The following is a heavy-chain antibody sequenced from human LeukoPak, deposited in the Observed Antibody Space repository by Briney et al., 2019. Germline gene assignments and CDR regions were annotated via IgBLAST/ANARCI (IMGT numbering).Heavy chain of an antibody. Sequence: HPGRSLRLSCAASGFTFDDYAMHWVRQAPGKGLEWVSGISWNSGSIGYADSVKGRFTISRDNAKNSLYLQMNSLRAEDTALYYCAKDTQQWLVPLEFDYWGQGTLVTVSS. CDR1: GFTFDDYA. CDR2: ISWNSGSI. V-gene: IGHV3-9*01. D-gene: IGHD6-19*01. CDR3: AKDTQQWLVPLEFDY. J-gene: IGHJ4*02.